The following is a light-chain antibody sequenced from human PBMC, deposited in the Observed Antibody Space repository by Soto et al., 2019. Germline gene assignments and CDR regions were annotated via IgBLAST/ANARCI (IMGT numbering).Light chain of an antibody. V-gene: IGKV3-20*01. CDR2: GAS. CDR1: QSVDSSF. Sequence: EIVLTQSPGSLSLSPGERATLSCRASQSVDSSFFAWYQQKPGQAPRLLIYGASNRATGIPDRFSGRGSGTEFTLTISRLEPEDFAVYYCQQYVSSVTFGQGTKVEIK. CDR3: QQYVSSVT. J-gene: IGKJ1*01.